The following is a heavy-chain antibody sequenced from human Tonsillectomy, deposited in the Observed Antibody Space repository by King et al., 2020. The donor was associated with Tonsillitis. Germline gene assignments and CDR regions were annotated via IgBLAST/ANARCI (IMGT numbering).Heavy chain of an antibody. CDR3: ARDGEFDWQHTDY. CDR1: GYTFTSYG. V-gene: IGHV1-18*01. Sequence: VQLVESGAEVKKPGASVNVSCRASGYTFTSYGLSWVRQAPGQGLEWMGWISGYNGNTNYAQRLHARVTMTTDTSTSTAYLELRSLRSDDTAVYYCARDGEFDWQHTDYWGQGTLVTVSS. CDR2: ISGYNGNT. D-gene: IGHD3-10*01. J-gene: IGHJ4*02.